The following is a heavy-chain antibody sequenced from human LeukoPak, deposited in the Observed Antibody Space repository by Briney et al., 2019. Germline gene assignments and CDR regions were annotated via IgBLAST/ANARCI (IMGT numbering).Heavy chain of an antibody. J-gene: IGHJ4*02. V-gene: IGHV4-34*01. D-gene: IGHD2-2*01. Sequence: SETLSLTCAVYGGSFSDYFWSCIRQPPGKGLEWIGDINHRGSISYNPSLKSRVTISVDTSKNQFSLQMRSVTAADTAVYFCARAHKSCISDSCYAPPGYWGQGTPVTVSP. CDR2: INHRGSI. CDR3: ARAHKSCISDSCYAPPGY. CDR1: GGSFSDYF.